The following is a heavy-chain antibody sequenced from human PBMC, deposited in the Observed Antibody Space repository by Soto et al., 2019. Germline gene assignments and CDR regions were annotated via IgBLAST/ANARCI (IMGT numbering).Heavy chain of an antibody. V-gene: IGHV3-73*01. CDR1: GFSFSAST. Sequence: PGGSLRLSCTASGFSFSASTIHWVRQASGKGLEWVGRIRSKANNYAPAYGASVKGRFTISRDDSKNTAYLQMNSLKTEDTAVYYCATLNCSSSSCYTFYYGMDVWGQGTTVTVSS. D-gene: IGHD2-2*02. CDR3: ATLNCSSSSCYTFYYGMDV. J-gene: IGHJ6*02. CDR2: IRSKANNYAP.